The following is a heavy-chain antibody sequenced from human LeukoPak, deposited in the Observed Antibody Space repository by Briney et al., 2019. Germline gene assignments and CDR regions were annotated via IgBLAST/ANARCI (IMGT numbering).Heavy chain of an antibody. CDR3: AKDFDDSSGYYYNY. Sequence: GGSLRLSCAASGFTFSSYAMSWVRQAPGKGLEWVSAISGSGGSTYYADSVKGRFTISRDNSKNTLYLQVNSLRAEDTAVYYCAKDFDDSSGYYYNYWGQGTLVTVSS. CDR1: GFTFSSYA. V-gene: IGHV3-23*01. D-gene: IGHD3-22*01. J-gene: IGHJ4*02. CDR2: ISGSGGST.